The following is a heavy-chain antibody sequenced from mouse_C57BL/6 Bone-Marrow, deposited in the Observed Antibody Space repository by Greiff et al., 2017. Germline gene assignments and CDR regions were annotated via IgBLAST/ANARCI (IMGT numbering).Heavy chain of an antibody. CDR3: AREGEYGSSRSDV. D-gene: IGHD1-1*01. CDR1: GYAFTNYL. Sequence: QVQLQQSGAELVRPGTSVKVSCKASGYAFTNYLLEWVKQRPGQGLEWIGVINPGSGGTNYNEKFKGKATLTADKSSSTAYMQLSSLTSEDSAVYFRAREGEYGSSRSDVWGTGTTGT. CDR2: INPGSGGT. V-gene: IGHV1-54*01. J-gene: IGHJ1*03.